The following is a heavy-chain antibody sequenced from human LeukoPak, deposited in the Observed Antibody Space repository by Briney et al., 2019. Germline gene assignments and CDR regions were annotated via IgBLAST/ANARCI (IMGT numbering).Heavy chain of an antibody. CDR1: GFTFSSYG. CDR3: ARDRGYSYGPAFDY. D-gene: IGHD5-18*01. CDR2: IWYDGSNK. V-gene: IGHV3-33*01. Sequence: EGSLRLSCAASGFTFSSYGMHWVRQAPGKGLEGVAVIWYDGSNKYYADSVKGRFTISRDNSKNTLYLQMNSLRAEDTAVYYCARDRGYSYGPAFDYWGQGTLVTVSS. J-gene: IGHJ4*02.